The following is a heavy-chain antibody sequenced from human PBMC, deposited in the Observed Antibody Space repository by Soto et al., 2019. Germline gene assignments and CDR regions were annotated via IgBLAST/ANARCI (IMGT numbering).Heavy chain of an antibody. J-gene: IGHJ4*02. CDR3: ASFLVGATARHDFDT. V-gene: IGHV4-39*01. CDR1: GGSIRSNDYF. CDR2: IYSNGGT. Sequence: LQLQESGPGVVKPSETLSLACSVSGGSIRSNDYFLGWVRQPPGKGLEWMASIYSNGGTYDSPSPKSPATVSIDTSKNQLFLTVRAVTAADTAVYYCASFLVGATARHDFDTWGQGTLVTFAS. D-gene: IGHD2-8*02.